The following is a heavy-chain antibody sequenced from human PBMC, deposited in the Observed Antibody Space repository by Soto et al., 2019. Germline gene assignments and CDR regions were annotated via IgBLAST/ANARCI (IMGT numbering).Heavy chain of an antibody. CDR1: GYTFTTYD. CDR2: MNRNSGDT. V-gene: IGHV1-8*02. Sequence: ASVKVSCKTSGYTFTTYDIHWVRQASGQGLEWMGSMNRNSGDTAYAQKLQDRVTMTRDTSISTAHMELSSLRSEDTATYYCAVTYFDYTWGHYRYSWGQGPPVPVSS. CDR3: AVTYFDYTWGHYRYS. D-gene: IGHD3-16*02. J-gene: IGHJ5*02.